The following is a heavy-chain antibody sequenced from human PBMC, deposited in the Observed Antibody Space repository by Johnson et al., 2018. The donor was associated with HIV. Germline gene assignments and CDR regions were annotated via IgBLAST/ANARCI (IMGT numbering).Heavy chain of an antibody. Sequence: VRLVESGGGLVQPGRSLRLSCAASGFTFDDYAMHWVRQAPGKGLEWVSGISWNSGSIGYADSVKGRFTISRDNAKNSLYLQMNSLRAEDTALYYCAKVYYDSSGYGAFDIWGQGTMVTVSS. J-gene: IGHJ3*02. CDR3: AKVYYDSSGYGAFDI. CDR1: GFTFDDYA. V-gene: IGHV3-9*01. CDR2: ISWNSGSI. D-gene: IGHD3-22*01.